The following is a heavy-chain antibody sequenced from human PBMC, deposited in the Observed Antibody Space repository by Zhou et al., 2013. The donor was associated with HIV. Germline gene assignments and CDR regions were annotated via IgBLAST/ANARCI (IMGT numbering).Heavy chain of an antibody. Sequence: QVQLVQSESDVKKPGASAKVSCKTSGYTFTNYYVYWLRQAPGQGLEVMGILNPKSGIVNYVERFQAKVIMTRDTSTSTVYLWLSSLTSDDTATYYCARESNASGKGRSVDFWGQGTRVIV. CDR2: LNPKSGIV. CDR1: GYTFTNYY. J-gene: IGHJ4*02. D-gene: IGHD3-10*01. V-gene: IGHV1-46*01. CDR3: ARESNASGKGRSVDF.